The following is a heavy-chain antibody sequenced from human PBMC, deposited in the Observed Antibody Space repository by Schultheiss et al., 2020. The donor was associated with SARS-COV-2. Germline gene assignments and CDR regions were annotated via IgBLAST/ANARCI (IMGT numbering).Heavy chain of an antibody. CDR1: GGSFSGYY. CDR3: ARAPYCSGGSCYDEGGMDV. Sequence: SETLSLTCAVYGGSFSGYYWSWIRQHPGKGLEWIGYVSPSGSTNYNPSLKSRVTISRDTSKNQFSLKLSSVTAADTAVYYCARAPYCSGGSCYDEGGMDVWGQGTTVTVSS. CDR2: VSPSGST. D-gene: IGHD2-15*01. J-gene: IGHJ6*02. V-gene: IGHV4-4*08.